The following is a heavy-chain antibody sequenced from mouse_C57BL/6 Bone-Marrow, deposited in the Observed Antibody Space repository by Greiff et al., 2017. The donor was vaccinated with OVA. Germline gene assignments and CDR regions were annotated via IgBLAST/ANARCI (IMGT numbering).Heavy chain of an antibody. CDR2: IYPRSGNT. J-gene: IGHJ1*03. CDR1: GYTFTSYG. D-gene: IGHD1-1*01. V-gene: IGHV1-81*01. CDR3: ARKTFTTVVDHWYFDV. Sequence: VQLQQSGAELARPGASVKLSCKASGYTFTSYGISWVKQRTGQGLEWIGEIYPRSGNTYYNEKFKGKATLTADKSSSTAYMELRSLTSEDSAVYFCARKTFTTVVDHWYFDVWGTGTTVTVSS.